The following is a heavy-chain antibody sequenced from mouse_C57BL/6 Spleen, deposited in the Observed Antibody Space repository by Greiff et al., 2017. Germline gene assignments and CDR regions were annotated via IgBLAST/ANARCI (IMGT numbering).Heavy chain of an antibody. J-gene: IGHJ2*01. Sequence: EVMLVESGAELVRPGASVKLSCTASGFNIKDYYMHWVKQRPEQGLEWIGRIDPEDGDTEYAPKFQGKATMTADTSSNTAYLQLSSLTSEDTAVYYCTKAYYDYDGYYFDYWGQGTTLTVSS. CDR2: IDPEDGDT. V-gene: IGHV14-1*01. CDR1: GFNIKDYY. CDR3: TKAYYDYDGYYFDY. D-gene: IGHD2-4*01.